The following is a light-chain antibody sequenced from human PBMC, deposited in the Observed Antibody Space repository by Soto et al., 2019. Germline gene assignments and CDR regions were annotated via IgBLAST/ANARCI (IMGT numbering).Light chain of an antibody. Sequence: DIVLAQSPGTLSLSPGERATLSCRASQSVTNSFLAWYQQKPGQAPRLLIYGASRRATGIPDRFTGSGSGTDCTLTISRLEPEDFAVYYCQQYVSSPWAVGQGTKVEI. V-gene: IGKV3-20*01. J-gene: IGKJ1*01. CDR3: QQYVSSPWA. CDR1: QSVTNSF. CDR2: GAS.